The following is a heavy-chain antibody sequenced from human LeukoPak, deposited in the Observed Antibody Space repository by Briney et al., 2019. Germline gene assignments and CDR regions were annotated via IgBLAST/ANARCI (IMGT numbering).Heavy chain of an antibody. D-gene: IGHD2-15*01. CDR3: VRGGPSTWS. CDR1: GSTFSIYA. V-gene: IGHV3-23*01. Sequence: PGGSLRLSCAASGSTFSIYAMSWVRLAPGKGLEWVSTISDSGDSTYYADSVKGRFTISRDNSKNTVYLQMNSLRAEDTAVYYCVRGGPSTWSWGQGTLVTVSS. CDR2: ISDSGDST. J-gene: IGHJ5*02.